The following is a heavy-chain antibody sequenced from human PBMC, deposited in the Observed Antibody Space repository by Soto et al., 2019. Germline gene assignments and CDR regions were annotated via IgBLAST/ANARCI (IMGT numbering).Heavy chain of an antibody. CDR3: ERDLGLYGIDV. J-gene: IGHJ6*02. V-gene: IGHV4-31*03. CDR1: GGSISSGGYY. CDR2: IYYSGST. D-gene: IGHD7-27*01. Sequence: SETLSLTCTVSGGSISSGGYYWSWIRQHPGKGLEWIGYIYYSGSTYYNPSLKSRVTISVDTSKNQFSLKLSSVTAADTAVYYCERDLGLYGIDVWGQGTTLTVYS.